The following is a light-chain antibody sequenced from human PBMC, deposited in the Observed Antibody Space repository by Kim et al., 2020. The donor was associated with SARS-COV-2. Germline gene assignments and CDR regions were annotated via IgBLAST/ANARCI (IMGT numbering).Light chain of an antibody. J-gene: IGLJ3*02. CDR3: QSSDSSDTFWV. V-gene: IGLV3-25*03. CDR1: ALPNQY. Sequence: QGQTARITCSGDALPNQYAYWFQQKPGQAPVLVIYEDTERPSGIPARFSGSTSGTTVTLTISGVQAEDEADYYCQSSDSSDTFWVFGGGTQLTVL. CDR2: EDT.